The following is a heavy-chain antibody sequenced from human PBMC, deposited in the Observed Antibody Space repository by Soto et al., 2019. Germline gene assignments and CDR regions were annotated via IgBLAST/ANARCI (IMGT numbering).Heavy chain of an antibody. CDR1: SGSISTSNW. CDR2: IYHTEST. D-gene: IGHD2-21*02. V-gene: IGHV4-4*02. J-gene: IGHJ3*02. CDR3: ARDSLRVTDAFDI. Sequence: SETLSLTCTVSSGSISTSNWWSWVRQPPGKGLEWIGNIYHTESTNYNPSLKSRVTISIDKSKNQFSLKLSSVTAADTAVYYCARDSLRVTDAFDIWGQGTMVTVSS.